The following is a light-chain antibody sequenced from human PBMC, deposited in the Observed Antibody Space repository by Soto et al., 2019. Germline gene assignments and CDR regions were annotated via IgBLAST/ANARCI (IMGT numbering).Light chain of an antibody. CDR2: GAS. CDR1: QSISSH. J-gene: IGKJ4*01. V-gene: IGKV3-15*01. Sequence: EIVMTQSPVTLSVSPGERATLSRRASQSISSHLAWYQQKPGQAPSLLIYGASTRAAGVPARFSGSGSGIEFTLTISSLQSEDFAIYYCQQYNNWPPLTFGGGTKVEFK. CDR3: QQYNNWPPLT.